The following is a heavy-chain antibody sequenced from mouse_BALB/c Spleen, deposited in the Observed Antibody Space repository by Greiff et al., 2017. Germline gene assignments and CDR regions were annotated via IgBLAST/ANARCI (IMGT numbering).Heavy chain of an antibody. CDR3: ARFLYGYDYAMDY. J-gene: IGHJ4*01. D-gene: IGHD2-2*01. V-gene: IGHV5-6-3*01. Sequence: EVHLVESGGGLVQPGGSLKLSCAASGFTFSSYGMSWVRQTPDKRLELVATINSNGGSTYYPDSVKGRFTISRDNAKNTLYLQMSSLKSEDTAMYYCARFLYGYDYAMDYWGQGTSVTVSS. CDR2: INSNGGST. CDR1: GFTFSSYG.